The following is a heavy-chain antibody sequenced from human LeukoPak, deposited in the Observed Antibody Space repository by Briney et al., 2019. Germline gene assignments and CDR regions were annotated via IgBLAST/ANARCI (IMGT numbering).Heavy chain of an antibody. CDR1: GGSISSSSYY. Sequence: PSETLSLTCTVSGGSISSSSYYWGWIRQPPGKGLEWIGSIYYSGSTYYNPSLKSRVTISVDTSKNQFSLKLSSVTAADTAVYYCASTAQLWFGGNWFDPWGQGTLVTVSS. CDR3: ASTAQLWFGGNWFDP. V-gene: IGHV4-39*07. J-gene: IGHJ5*02. CDR2: IYYSGST. D-gene: IGHD3-10*01.